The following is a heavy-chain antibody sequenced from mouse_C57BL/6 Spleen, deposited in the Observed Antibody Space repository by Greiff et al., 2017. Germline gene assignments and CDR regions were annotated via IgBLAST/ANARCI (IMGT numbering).Heavy chain of an antibody. Sequence: QVQLQQSGPGLVQPSQSLSITCTVSGFSLTSYGVHWVRQSPGKGLEWLGVIWRGGSTDYNAAFMSRLSITKDNSKSQVFFKMNSLQADDTAIYYCAKNHYYGSSSYYFDYWGQGTTLTVSS. CDR1: GFSLTSYG. CDR2: IWRGGST. J-gene: IGHJ2*01. CDR3: AKNHYYGSSSYYFDY. V-gene: IGHV2-5*01. D-gene: IGHD1-1*01.